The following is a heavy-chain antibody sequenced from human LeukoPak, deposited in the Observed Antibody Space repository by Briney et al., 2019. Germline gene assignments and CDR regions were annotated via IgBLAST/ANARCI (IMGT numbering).Heavy chain of an antibody. J-gene: IGHJ6*02. D-gene: IGHD6-6*01. V-gene: IGHV3-33*01. CDR3: AREPYSSSSGYYYGMDV. Sequence: GGSLRLSCAASGFTFSSCGMHWVRQAPGKGLEWVAVIWYDGSNKYYADSVKGRFTISRDNSKNTLYLQMNSLRAEDTAVYYCAREPYSSSSGYYYGMDVWGQGTTVTVSS. CDR1: GFTFSSCG. CDR2: IWYDGSNK.